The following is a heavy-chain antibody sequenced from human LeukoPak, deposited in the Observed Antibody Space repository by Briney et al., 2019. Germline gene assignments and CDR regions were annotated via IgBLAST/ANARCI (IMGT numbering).Heavy chain of an antibody. Sequence: NPSETLSLTCTVSGGSISRSSDYWGWIRQPPGKGLEWIGSISYSGISNFNPSLKSRVTISVDTSKNQFSLNLRSVTAADTAVYYCARRRKTDCGDICYVFPFDYWGQGTLVTVSS. D-gene: IGHD2-21*01. CDR3: ARRRKTDCGDICYVFPFDY. CDR2: ISYSGIS. J-gene: IGHJ4*02. V-gene: IGHV4-39*01. CDR1: GGSISRSSDY.